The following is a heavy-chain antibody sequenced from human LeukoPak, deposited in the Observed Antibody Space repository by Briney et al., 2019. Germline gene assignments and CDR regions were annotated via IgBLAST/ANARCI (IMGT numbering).Heavy chain of an antibody. CDR3: AKGFHRHYGYCSSTSCPTDS. J-gene: IGHJ4*02. V-gene: IGHV3-23*01. CDR2: ISGSGGTT. D-gene: IGHD2-2*01. CDR1: GFTVSSNY. Sequence: GGSLRLSCAASGFTVSSNYMSWVRQAPGKGLEWVSAISGSGGTTYYADSVKGRFTISRDNSKNTLYLQMNSLRAEDTAVYYCAKGFHRHYGYCSSTSCPTDSWGQGTLVTVSS.